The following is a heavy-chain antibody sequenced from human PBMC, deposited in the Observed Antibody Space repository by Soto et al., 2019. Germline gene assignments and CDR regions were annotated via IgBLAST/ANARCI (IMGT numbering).Heavy chain of an antibody. CDR3: ARYRRPGLLWFGEPFYGMDV. V-gene: IGHV1-2*02. D-gene: IGHD3-10*01. CDR2: INPNSGGT. Sequence: QVQLVQSGADVKKPGASVKVSCKASGYTFTGYYMHWVRQAPGQGLEWMGWINPNSGGTNYAQKFQGRVTMTRDTSISTAYMELSRLRSDDTAVYYCARYRRPGLLWFGEPFYGMDVWGQGTTVTVSS. CDR1: GYTFTGYY. J-gene: IGHJ6*02.